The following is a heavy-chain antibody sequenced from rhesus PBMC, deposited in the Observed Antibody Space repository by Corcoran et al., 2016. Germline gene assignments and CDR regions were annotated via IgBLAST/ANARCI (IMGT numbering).Heavy chain of an antibody. Sequence: QVQLQESGPGLVKPSETLSLTCAVSGDSISSGYSYWSWVGQPPGQGREWIGYISYSGSTGNNPSLKSRVTISRETSTNQFSLNLNSVTAADTAVYYCAQVSILGSDRKDSLDVWGQGILVTVSS. V-gene: IGHV4-122*02. CDR1: GDSISSGYSY. J-gene: IGHJ5-2*01. CDR3: AQVSILGSDRKDSLDV. D-gene: IGHD3-22*01. CDR2: ISYSGST.